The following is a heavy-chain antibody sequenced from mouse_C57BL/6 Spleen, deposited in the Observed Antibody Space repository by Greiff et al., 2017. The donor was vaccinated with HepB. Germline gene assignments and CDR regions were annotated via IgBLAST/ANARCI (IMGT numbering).Heavy chain of an antibody. Sequence: EVKLMESGGDLVKPGGSLKLSCAASGFTFSSYGMSWVRQTPDKRLEWVATISSGGSYTYYPDSVKGRFTISRDNAKNTLYLQMSSLKSEDTAMYYCARHGSTTVVYFDYWGQGTTLTVSS. D-gene: IGHD1-1*01. CDR3: ARHGSTTVVYFDY. CDR1: GFTFSSYG. J-gene: IGHJ2*01. CDR2: ISSGGSYT. V-gene: IGHV5-6*01.